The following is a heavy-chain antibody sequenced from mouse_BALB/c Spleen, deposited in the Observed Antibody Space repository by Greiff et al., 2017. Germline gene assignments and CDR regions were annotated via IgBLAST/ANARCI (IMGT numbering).Heavy chain of an antibody. V-gene: IGHV1S56*01. CDR1: GYTFTSYY. Sequence: QVQLQQSGAELVKPGASVKLSCKASGYTFTSYYMNWVRQRPEQGLEWIGWIFPGDGSTKYNEKFKGKATLTTDKSSSTAYLQRSRLTSEDSAVYFCTRGEAYAMDYWGQGTSVTVSS. J-gene: IGHJ4*01. CDR2: IFPGDGST. CDR3: TRGEAYAMDY.